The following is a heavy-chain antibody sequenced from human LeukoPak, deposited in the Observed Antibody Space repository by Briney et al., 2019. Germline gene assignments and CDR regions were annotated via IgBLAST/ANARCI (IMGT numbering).Heavy chain of an antibody. CDR2: IYSDGTGI. Sequence: GGSLRLSCAASGFTFSSYGMHWVRQAPGKGLVWVSRIYSDGTGIVYAGSVKGRFTISRDNAKNTLYLQMNSLTVEDTAVYYCARAPPSNGYSYHFDIWGQGTKVTVSS. V-gene: IGHV3-74*01. CDR1: GFTFSSYG. CDR3: ARAPPSNGYSYHFDI. J-gene: IGHJ3*02. D-gene: IGHD5-18*01.